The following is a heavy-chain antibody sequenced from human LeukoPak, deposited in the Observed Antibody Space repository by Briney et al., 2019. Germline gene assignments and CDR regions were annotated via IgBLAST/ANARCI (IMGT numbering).Heavy chain of an antibody. Sequence: GASVKVSCKASGYTFTSYGISWVRQAPGQELEWMGWISAYNGNTNYAQKLQGRVTMTTDTSTSTAYMELRSLRSDDTAVYYCAREAGTTGYYYGMDVWGQGTTVTVSS. CDR3: AREAGTTGYYYGMDV. CDR2: ISAYNGNT. V-gene: IGHV1-18*01. D-gene: IGHD1-1*01. CDR1: GYTFTSYG. J-gene: IGHJ6*02.